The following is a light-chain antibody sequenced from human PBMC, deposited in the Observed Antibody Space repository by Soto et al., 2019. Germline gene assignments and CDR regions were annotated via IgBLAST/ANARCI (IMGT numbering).Light chain of an antibody. CDR3: QQRSNWPPMYT. CDR1: QSVSSY. V-gene: IGKV3-11*01. J-gene: IGKJ2*01. CDR2: DAS. Sequence: EIVLTQSPATLSLSPGERATLSCRASQSVSSYLAWYQQKPGQAPRLLIYDASNRASGIPARFGGGGSGTDFTLTISSLEPEDFAVYYCQQRSNWPPMYTFGQGTKLEIK.